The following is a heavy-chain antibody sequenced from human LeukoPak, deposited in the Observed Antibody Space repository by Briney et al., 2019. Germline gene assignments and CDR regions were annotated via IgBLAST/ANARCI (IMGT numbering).Heavy chain of an antibody. V-gene: IGHV1-2*02. J-gene: IGHJ6*02. Sequence: GASVKVSCKASGYTFTGYYMHWVRQAPGQGLEWMGWINPNSGGTNYAQKFQGRVTMTRDTSTSTVYMELSSLRSEDTAVYYCARDRSGIALWFGELLSFYYYYGMDVWGQGTTVTVSS. CDR3: ARDRSGIALWFGELLSFYYYYGMDV. CDR2: INPNSGGT. CDR1: GYTFTGYY. D-gene: IGHD3-10*01.